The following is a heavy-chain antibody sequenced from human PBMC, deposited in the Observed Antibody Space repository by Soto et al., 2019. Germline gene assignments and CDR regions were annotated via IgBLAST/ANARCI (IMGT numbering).Heavy chain of an antibody. J-gene: IGHJ4*01. CDR3: VRHSGYALDY. CDR2: ISSTSSYI. D-gene: IGHD5-12*01. Sequence: GSLRLSCEASGFTFSTHTMNWVRQAPGKGLQWVSSISSTSSYIYYADSLKGRFTISRDNAKNSVYLQMNSLRAEDTAVYYCVRHSGYALDYWGHGTLVTVSS. CDR1: GFTFSTHT. V-gene: IGHV3-21*01.